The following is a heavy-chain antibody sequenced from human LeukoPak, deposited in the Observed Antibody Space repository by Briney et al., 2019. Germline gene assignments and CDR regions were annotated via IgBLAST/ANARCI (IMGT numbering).Heavy chain of an antibody. J-gene: IGHJ5*02. CDR1: GFTFSSDG. V-gene: IGHV3-74*01. CDR2: IQPDGTYT. D-gene: IGHD2-8*02. Sequence: SLTLSCTFSGFTFSSDGVYWVRHARGRGAVWVSVIQPDGTYTHYADSVKGRFTISRDDAKNTLYLQMNSLRVEDTAVYYCANYWFPGGPGTLVTVSA. CDR3: ANYWFP.